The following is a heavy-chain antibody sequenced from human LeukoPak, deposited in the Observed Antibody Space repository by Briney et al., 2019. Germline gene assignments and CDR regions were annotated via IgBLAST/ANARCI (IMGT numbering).Heavy chain of an antibody. CDR1: GGTFSSYA. Sequence: SVKVSCKASGGTFSSYAISWVRQAPGQGLEWMGGIIPIFGTANYAQKFQGRVTITADESTSTAYMELSSLRSEDTAVYYCARDGGWPNDAFDIWGQGTMVTVSS. CDR2: IIPIFGTA. D-gene: IGHD6-19*01. V-gene: IGHV1-69*13. J-gene: IGHJ3*02. CDR3: ARDGGWPNDAFDI.